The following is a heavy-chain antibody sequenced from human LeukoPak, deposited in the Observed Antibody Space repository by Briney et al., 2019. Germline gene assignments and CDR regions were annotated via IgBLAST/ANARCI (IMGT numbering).Heavy chain of an antibody. V-gene: IGHV3-48*03. CDR2: IGSSGSRI. CDR1: GLTFSSSE. J-gene: IGHJ4*02. Sequence: PGGSLRLSCAASGLTFSSSEMNWVRQSPGRGLEWLSYIGSSGSRIYYADSVKGRFTISRDNAKNSLYLEMNSLSAEDTAVYYCATTMVAAGNYWGQGTLVTVSS. CDR3: ATTMVAAGNY. D-gene: IGHD2-15*01.